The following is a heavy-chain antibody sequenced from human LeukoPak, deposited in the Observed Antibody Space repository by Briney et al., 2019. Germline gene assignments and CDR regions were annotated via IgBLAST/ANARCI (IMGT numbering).Heavy chain of an antibody. J-gene: IGHJ4*02. D-gene: IGHD3-22*01. CDR2: VFHTGDT. CDR3: ARSWGYDSSGYPYFDY. CDR1: GGSIRSYY. V-gene: IGHV4-59*08. Sequence: SETLSLTCTVSGGSIRSYYWSWIRQPPGKGLEWIGYVFHTGDTNYNPSLKSRGTISADTSKNQFSLKIRSVTAADTAVYYCARSWGYDSSGYPYFDYWGQGTLVTVSS.